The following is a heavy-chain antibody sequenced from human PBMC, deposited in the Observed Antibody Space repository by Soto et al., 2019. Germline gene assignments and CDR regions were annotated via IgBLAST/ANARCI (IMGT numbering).Heavy chain of an antibody. CDR2: NVNT. Sequence: QVQLQESGPGLLRPSETLSLTCTISGGSISGYAYNWLRQPAGKGLEWIGRNVNTYYNPSLKSRVTVSVDTSNNQVSLKMTSVTAADTAVYYCARESTIRGITHFDYWGQGVLVTVSS. V-gene: IGHV4-4*07. J-gene: IGHJ4*02. D-gene: IGHD3-10*01. CDR1: GGSISGYA. CDR3: ARESTIRGITHFDY.